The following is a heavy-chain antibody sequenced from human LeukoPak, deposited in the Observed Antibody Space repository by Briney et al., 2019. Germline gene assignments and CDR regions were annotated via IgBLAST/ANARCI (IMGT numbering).Heavy chain of an antibody. CDR3: AREDGYCSGGNCYSYFDS. CDR1: GFTFNHFW. CDR2: IKKTGSET. J-gene: IGHJ4*02. V-gene: IGHV3-7*01. Sequence: PGGSLRLSCAASGFTFNHFWMSWIRQAPGKGLEWVAYIKKTGSETHYVDSVKGRFTINRDNTRNSLFLQMYSLRAEDTAVYFCAREDGYCSGGNCYSYFDSWGQGTLVTVSA. D-gene: IGHD2-15*01.